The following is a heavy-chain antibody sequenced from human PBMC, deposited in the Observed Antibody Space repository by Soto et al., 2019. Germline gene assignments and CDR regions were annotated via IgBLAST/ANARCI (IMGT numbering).Heavy chain of an antibody. CDR2: IRSKANNYAT. CDR1: GFTFSGSA. CDR3: TYFDAAAGVDY. D-gene: IGHD3-9*01. J-gene: IGHJ4*02. V-gene: IGHV3-73*02. Sequence: DVELVESGGGLVQPGGSLKLSCAASGFTFSGSAMHWVRQASGKGLEWVGRIRSKANNYATAYAASVKGRFTTSRDDSKNTAYLQMSSLKIEDTAVYYCTYFDAAAGVDYWGQGTLVTVSS.